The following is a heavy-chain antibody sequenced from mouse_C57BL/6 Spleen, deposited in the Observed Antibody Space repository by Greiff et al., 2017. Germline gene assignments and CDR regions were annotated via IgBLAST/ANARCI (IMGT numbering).Heavy chain of an antibody. CDR1: GYSITSGYY. D-gene: IGHD1-1*01. CDR3: ARDHGSNFAY. Sequence: EVKVEESGPGLVKPSQSLSLTCSVTGYSITSGYYWNWIRQFPGNKLEWMGYISYDGSNNYNPSLKNRISITRDTSKNQFFLKLNSVTTEDTATYYCARDHGSNFAYWGQGTLVTVSA. J-gene: IGHJ3*01. CDR2: ISYDGSN. V-gene: IGHV3-6*01.